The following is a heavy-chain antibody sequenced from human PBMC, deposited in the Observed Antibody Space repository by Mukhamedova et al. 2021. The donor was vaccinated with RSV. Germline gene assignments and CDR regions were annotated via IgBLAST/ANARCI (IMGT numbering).Heavy chain of an antibody. D-gene: IGHD1-26*01. CDR2: MREDGSEK. J-gene: IGHJ3*01. Sequence: APGKGLEWVANMREDGSEKFYVDSVKGRFTISRDNAKNSLYLQMNSLRAEDTAVYYCAREGGGFDFWGQGTVVTGSS. V-gene: IGHV3-7*01. CDR3: AREGGGFDF.